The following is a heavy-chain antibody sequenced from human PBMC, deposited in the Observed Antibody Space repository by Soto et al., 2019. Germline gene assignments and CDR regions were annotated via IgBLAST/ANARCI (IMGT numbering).Heavy chain of an antibody. CDR3: ARDEAVDY. J-gene: IGHJ4*02. D-gene: IGHD6-13*01. CDR2: IKEDGGDQ. CDR1: GFTFSSYW. Sequence: GGSLNLSCAASGFTFSSYWMSWVRQAPGKGLEWVANIKEDGGDQYYVDSVKGRFTIYRDNAKNSLYLQMNSLRAEDTAVYYCARDEAVDYWGQGTLVTVSS. V-gene: IGHV3-7*03.